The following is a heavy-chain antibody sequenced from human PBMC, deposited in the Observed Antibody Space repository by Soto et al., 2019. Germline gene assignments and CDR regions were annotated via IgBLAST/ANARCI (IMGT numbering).Heavy chain of an antibody. CDR2: ISYDGSNK. CDR1: GFTFSSYG. V-gene: IGHV3-30*18. CDR3: AKDHVPTGAFDI. Sequence: TGGSLRLSCAASGFTFSSYGMHWVRQAPGKGLEWVAVISYDGSNKYYADSVKGRFTISRDNSKNTLYLQMNSLRAEDTAVYYCAKDHVPTGAFDIWGQGTMVTVSS. D-gene: IGHD4-17*01. J-gene: IGHJ3*02.